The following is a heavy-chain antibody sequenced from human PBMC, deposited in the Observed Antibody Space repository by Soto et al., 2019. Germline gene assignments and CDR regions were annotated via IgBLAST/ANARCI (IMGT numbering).Heavy chain of an antibody. CDR1: GFTFTRYS. J-gene: IGHJ4*02. CDR2: ISSTTNYI. V-gene: IGHV3-21*06. Sequence: GSLRLSCAASGFTFTRYSMNWVRQAPGKGLEWVSSISSTTNYIYYGDSMKGRFTISRDNAKNSLYLEMNSLRAEDTAVYYCARESEDLTSDFDYWGQGTLVTVSS. CDR3: ARESEDLTSDFDY.